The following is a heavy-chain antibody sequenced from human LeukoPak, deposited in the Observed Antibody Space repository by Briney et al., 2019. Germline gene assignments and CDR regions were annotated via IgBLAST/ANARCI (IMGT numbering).Heavy chain of an antibody. CDR1: GFSFSRFG. D-gene: IGHD3-16*01. Sequence: GGSLRLSCAASGFSFSRFGLHWVRQAPGKGLEWVAFIRDNGSIRYYADFVKGRFTVSRDNSKNTLSLQMDSLRTEDTALYYCAKVPHSWGLFDSWGQGTLVTVSS. CDR3: AKVPHSWGLFDS. V-gene: IGHV3-30*02. J-gene: IGHJ4*02. CDR2: IRDNGSIR.